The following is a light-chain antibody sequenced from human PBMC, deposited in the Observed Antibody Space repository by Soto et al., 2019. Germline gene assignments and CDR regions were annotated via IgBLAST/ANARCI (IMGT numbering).Light chain of an antibody. Sequence: EIVLTQSPATLALSPGERPTLSCSASRSVRRNYLAWYQQKPGQAPRLLIYEASSRSTGIPDRFSGSASGTDFTLTISRLEPEDFAVYYCQQYNSYSEAVGQGT. CDR3: QQYNSYSEA. V-gene: IGKV3-20*01. CDR2: EAS. CDR1: RSVRRNY. J-gene: IGKJ5*01.